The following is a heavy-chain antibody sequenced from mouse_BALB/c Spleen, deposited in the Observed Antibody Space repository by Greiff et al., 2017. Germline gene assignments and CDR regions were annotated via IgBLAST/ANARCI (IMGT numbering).Heavy chain of an antibody. V-gene: IGHV5-4*02. CDR2: ISDGGSYT. D-gene: IGHD2-3*01. Sequence: EVQRVESGGGLVKPGGSLKLSCAASGFTFSDYYMYWVRQTPEKRLEWVATISDGGSYTYYPDSVKGRFTISRDNAKNNLYLQMSSLKSEDTAMYYCARDGGYYSWFAYWGQGTLVTVSA. CDR1: GFTFSDYY. J-gene: IGHJ3*01. CDR3: ARDGGYYSWFAY.